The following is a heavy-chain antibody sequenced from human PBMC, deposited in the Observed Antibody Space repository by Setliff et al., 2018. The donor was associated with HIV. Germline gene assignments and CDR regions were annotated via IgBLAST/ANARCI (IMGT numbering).Heavy chain of an antibody. CDR3: ARSNRGYDSRGFYRENWFDP. CDR1: GYRFTSYW. D-gene: IGHD3-22*01. V-gene: IGHV5-51*01. Sequence: GESLKISCKASGYRFTSYWIAWVRQMPGKGPEWMGIIYPGDSDTRYSPSFQGQVTISVDKSLDSAYLQWNTLKASDTAMYYCARSNRGYDSRGFYRENWFDPWGQGTQVTVSS. J-gene: IGHJ5*02. CDR2: IYPGDSDT.